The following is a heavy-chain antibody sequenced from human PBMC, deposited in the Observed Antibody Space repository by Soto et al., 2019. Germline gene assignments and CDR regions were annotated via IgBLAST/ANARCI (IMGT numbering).Heavy chain of an antibody. CDR3: ARSDGYHLNWLAS. CDR1: GYTFASYD. V-gene: IGHV1-8*01. J-gene: IGHJ5*01. D-gene: IGHD2-21*01. Sequence: QVQLVQSGAEVKTPGASVKVSCKASGYTFASYDINWVRQAPGQGLEWMGWMNPNSNNTGSAQKLRGRHNMTSDISLSIDHVELSSLKNEDTAVYYCARSDGYHLNWLASWGQGTLVTGSS. CDR2: MNPNSNNT.